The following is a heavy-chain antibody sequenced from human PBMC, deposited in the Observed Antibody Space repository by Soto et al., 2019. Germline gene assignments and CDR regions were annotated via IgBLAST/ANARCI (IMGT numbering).Heavy chain of an antibody. V-gene: IGHV3-23*01. D-gene: IGHD2-2*01. CDR1: GFTFSSYA. CDR2: ISGSGGST. CDR3: AKAIVVVPAAPDY. J-gene: IGHJ4*02. Sequence: GGSLRLSCAASGFTFSSYAMSWVRQAPGKGLEWVSAISGSGGSTYYADSVKGRFTISRDNSKNTLYLQMNSLRAEDTAVYYYAKAIVVVPAAPDYWGQGTLVTVSS.